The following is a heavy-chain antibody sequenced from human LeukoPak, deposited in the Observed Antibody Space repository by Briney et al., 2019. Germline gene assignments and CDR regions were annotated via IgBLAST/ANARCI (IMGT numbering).Heavy chain of an antibody. CDR3: ARGTLITIFGVVTFGVFDY. J-gene: IGHJ4*02. D-gene: IGHD3-3*01. Sequence: ASVKVSCKASGYTFTGYYMHWVRQAPGQGLEWMGWINPNSGGTNYAQKFQGRVTMTRDTSISTAYMELSRLRSDDTAVYYCARGTLITIFGVVTFGVFDYWGQGTLVTVSS. CDR1: GYTFTGYY. V-gene: IGHV1-2*02. CDR2: INPNSGGT.